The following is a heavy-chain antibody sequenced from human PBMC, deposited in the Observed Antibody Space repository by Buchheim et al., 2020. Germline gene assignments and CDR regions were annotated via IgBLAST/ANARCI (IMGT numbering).Heavy chain of an antibody. D-gene: IGHD2-2*01. CDR1: GFTFSSYA. CDR3: ASGGYCSSTSCYGGMDV. Sequence: EVQLVESGGGLVQPGGSLRLSCAASGFTFSSYALSWVRQAPGKGLEWVSAISGSGGSTYYADSVKGRFTISRDNSKNTLYLQMNSLRAEDTAVYYCASGGYCSSTSCYGGMDVWGQGTT. J-gene: IGHJ6*02. V-gene: IGHV3-23*04. CDR2: ISGSGGST.